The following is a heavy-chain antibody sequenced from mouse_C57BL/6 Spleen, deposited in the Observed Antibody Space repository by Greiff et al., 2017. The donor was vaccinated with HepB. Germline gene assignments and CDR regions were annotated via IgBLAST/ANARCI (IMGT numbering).Heavy chain of an antibody. V-gene: IGHV5-4*03. CDR2: ISDGGSYT. D-gene: IGHD5-5*01. J-gene: IGHJ3*01. CDR3: ARSLPHFAY. CDR1: GFTFSSYA. Sequence: DVMLVESGGGLVKPGGSLKLSCAASGFTFSSYAMSWVRQTPEKRLEWVATISDGGSYTYYPDNVKGRFTISRDNAKNNLYLQMSHLKSEDTAMYYCARSLPHFAYWGQGTLVTVSA.